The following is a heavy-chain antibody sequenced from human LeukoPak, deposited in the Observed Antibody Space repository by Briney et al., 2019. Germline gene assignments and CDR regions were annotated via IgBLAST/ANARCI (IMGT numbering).Heavy chain of an antibody. CDR1: GYTFTSYD. V-gene: IGHV1-8*01. J-gene: IGHJ4*02. Sequence: GASVKVSCKASGYTFTSYDINWVRQATGQGLEWMGWMNPNGGNTGYAQKFQGRVTMTRNTSISTAYMELSSLRSEDTAVYYCAIRGYSYGTIDYWGQGTLVTVSS. CDR3: AIRGYSYGTIDY. D-gene: IGHD5-18*01. CDR2: MNPNGGNT.